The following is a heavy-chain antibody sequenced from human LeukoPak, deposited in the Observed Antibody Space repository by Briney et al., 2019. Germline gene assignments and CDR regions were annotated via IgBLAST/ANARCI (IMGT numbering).Heavy chain of an antibody. CDR3: ATSPQYNWNGVGPWFDP. D-gene: IGHD1-1*01. CDR2: ISAYNGNT. V-gene: IGHV1-18*01. Sequence: GASVKVSCKASGYTFTSYGISWVRQAPGQGLEWMGWISAYNGNTNYAQKLQGRVTMTTDTSTSTAYMELRSLRSDDTAVYYCATSPQYNWNGVGPWFDPWGQGTLVTVSS. CDR1: GYTFTSYG. J-gene: IGHJ5*02.